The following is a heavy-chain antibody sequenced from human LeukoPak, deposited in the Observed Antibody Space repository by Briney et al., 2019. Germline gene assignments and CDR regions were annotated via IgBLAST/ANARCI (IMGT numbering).Heavy chain of an antibody. CDR2: ISASGHAT. V-gene: IGHV3-23*01. J-gene: IGHJ4*02. D-gene: IGHD1-26*01. CDR3: AKWPEGATPKFHH. Sequence: GGSLTLSCAASGFTFSSYAMSWVRQAPGKGLEAPGKGLEWVSTISASGHATYYPDSVRGRFTISRDNSKSTLHLQMDSLRAEDSALYYCAKWPEGATPKFHHWGQGTLVTVSS. CDR1: GFTFSSYA.